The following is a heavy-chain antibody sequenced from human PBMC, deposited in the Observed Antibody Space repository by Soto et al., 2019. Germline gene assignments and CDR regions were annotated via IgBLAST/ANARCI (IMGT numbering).Heavy chain of an antibody. D-gene: IGHD6-13*01. V-gene: IGHV2-5*02. CDR3: AYCRYYSSSWFPDY. J-gene: IGHJ4*02. Sequence: QITLKESGPSLVKPTQTLTLTCTFSGFSLTTNGVGVGWIRQSPGEALEWLALIYWDDDKRYSPSLKSRLTITKDTSKNQVVLTMTNMDSVDTATYYCAYCRYYSSSWFPDYWGQGTLVTVSS. CDR1: GFSLTTNGVG. CDR2: IYWDDDK.